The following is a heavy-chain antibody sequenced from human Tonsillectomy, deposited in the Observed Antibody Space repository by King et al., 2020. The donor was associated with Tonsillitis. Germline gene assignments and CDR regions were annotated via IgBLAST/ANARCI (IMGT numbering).Heavy chain of an antibody. Sequence: QLVQSGGGLVQPGRSLRLSCAASGFTFDDYAMHWVRQAPGKGLEWVSGISWNSGSIGYADSVKGLFTLSRDNAKNSLYLQMNSLRAEDTALYYCSKAYCSSTSCYLGYYYYMDVWGKGTTVTVSS. V-gene: IGHV3-9*01. CDR1: GFTFDDYA. D-gene: IGHD2-2*01. CDR3: SKAYCSSTSCYLGYYYYMDV. CDR2: ISWNSGSI. J-gene: IGHJ6*03.